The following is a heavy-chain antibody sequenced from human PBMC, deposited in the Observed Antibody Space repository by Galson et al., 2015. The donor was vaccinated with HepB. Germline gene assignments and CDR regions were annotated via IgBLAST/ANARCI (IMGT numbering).Heavy chain of an antibody. CDR3: AKDPDYYGAGSYSYHGMDA. D-gene: IGHD3-10*01. CDR1: GFTFNFFA. V-gene: IGHV3-30*04. Sequence: SLRLSCAASGFTFNFFAINWVRQAPGKGLEWVAVISHDGSDTYYADSVKGRFTISRDDSKSTLYLQMNSLRVEDTAVYYCAKDPDYYGAGSYSYHGMDAWGQGTTVTVSS. J-gene: IGHJ6*02. CDR2: ISHDGSDT.